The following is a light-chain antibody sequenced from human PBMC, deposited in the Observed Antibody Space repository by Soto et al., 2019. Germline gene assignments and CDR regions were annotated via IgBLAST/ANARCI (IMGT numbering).Light chain of an antibody. V-gene: IGLV2-23*01. J-gene: IGLJ1*01. Sequence: QSVLTQPASVPGSPGQSITISCNGTSSDVGSYNLVSWYQQHPGKAPKLMIYEGSKRPSGVSNRFSGSKSGNTASLTISGLQAEDEADYYCCSYAGTVYVFGTGTKVTVL. CDR1: SSDVGSYNL. CDR3: CSYAGTVYV. CDR2: EGS.